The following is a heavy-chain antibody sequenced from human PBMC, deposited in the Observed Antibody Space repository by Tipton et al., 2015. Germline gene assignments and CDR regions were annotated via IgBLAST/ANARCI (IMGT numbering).Heavy chain of an antibody. Sequence: SLRLSCAASGFTLSSYSMNWVRQAPGKGLDWLSYIHRSGTPIYYTESVKGRFTISRDEAKNSLYLQMNSLRDEDTGVYYCTRDSGITGADDYWGQGTLVTVSS. CDR3: TRDSGITGADDY. D-gene: IGHD6-13*01. J-gene: IGHJ4*02. V-gene: IGHV3-48*02. CDR1: GFTLSSYS. CDR2: IHRSGTPI.